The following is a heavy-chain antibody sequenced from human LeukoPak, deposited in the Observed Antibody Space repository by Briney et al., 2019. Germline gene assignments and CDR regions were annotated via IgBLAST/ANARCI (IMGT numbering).Heavy chain of an antibody. CDR1: GFTFSYYT. CDR2: ISGTSKYI. D-gene: IGHD2-15*01. V-gene: IGHV3-21*01. CDR3: AREGLTSVIAFDS. Sequence: AGGSLRLSCAASGFTFSYYTMHWVRQAPGKGLEWVSSISGTSKYIYYEDSLKGRFTVSRDNADNSLSLHIASLRGDDTAVYYCAREGLTSVIAFDSWGQGTLVTVSS. J-gene: IGHJ5*01.